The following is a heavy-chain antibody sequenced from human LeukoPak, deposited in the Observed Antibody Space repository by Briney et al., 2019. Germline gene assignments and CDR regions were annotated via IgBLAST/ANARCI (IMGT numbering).Heavy chain of an antibody. Sequence: SETLSLTCTVSGGSISSSSYHWGWIRQPPGKGLEWIGSIYYSGSTYYNPSLKSRVTISVDTSKNQFSLKLSSVTAADTAVYYCARNILWFGELLRSYWYFDLWGRGTLVTVSS. J-gene: IGHJ2*01. CDR1: GGSISSSSYH. CDR2: IYYSGST. V-gene: IGHV4-39*07. CDR3: ARNILWFGELLRSYWYFDL. D-gene: IGHD3-10*01.